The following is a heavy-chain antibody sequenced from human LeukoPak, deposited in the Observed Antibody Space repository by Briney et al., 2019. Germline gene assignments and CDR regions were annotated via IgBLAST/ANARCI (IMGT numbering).Heavy chain of an antibody. Sequence: ASVKVSCKASGGTFSSYAISWVRQAPGQGLEWVGRIIPIFGTANYAQKFQGRVTITTDETTSTAYKQLSSLRSEDTAVYYCARDRGYGGNSGSDYWGQGTLVTVSS. CDR3: ARDRGYGGNSGSDY. V-gene: IGHV1-69*05. CDR1: GGTFSSYA. D-gene: IGHD4-23*01. CDR2: IIPIFGTA. J-gene: IGHJ4*02.